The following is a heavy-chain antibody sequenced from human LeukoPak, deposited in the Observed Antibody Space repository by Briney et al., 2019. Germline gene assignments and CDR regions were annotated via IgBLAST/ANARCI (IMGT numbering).Heavy chain of an antibody. J-gene: IGHJ4*02. CDR3: ASVPPYSGFDFVDY. Sequence: ASVKVSCKASGYTFTGYYMHWVRQAPGQGLEWMGWINPNSGGTNYAQKFQGRVTMTRDTSISTAYMELSRLRSEDTAVYYCASVPPYSGFDFVDYWGQGTLVTVSS. D-gene: IGHD5-12*01. CDR2: INPNSGGT. CDR1: GYTFTGYY. V-gene: IGHV1-2*02.